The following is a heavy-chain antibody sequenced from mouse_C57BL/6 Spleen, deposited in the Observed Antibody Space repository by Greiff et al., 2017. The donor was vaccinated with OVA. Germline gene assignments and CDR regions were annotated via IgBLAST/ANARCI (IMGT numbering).Heavy chain of an antibody. V-gene: IGHV2-2*01. Sequence: VQLQESGPGLVQPSQSLSITCTVSGFSLTSYGVHWVRQSPGKGLEWLGVIWSGGSTDYNAAFISRLSISKDNSKSKVFFKMNSLQADDTAIYYCARKAGYYAMDYWGQGTSVTVSS. CDR2: IWSGGST. J-gene: IGHJ4*01. CDR3: ARKAGYYAMDY. CDR1: GFSLTSYG.